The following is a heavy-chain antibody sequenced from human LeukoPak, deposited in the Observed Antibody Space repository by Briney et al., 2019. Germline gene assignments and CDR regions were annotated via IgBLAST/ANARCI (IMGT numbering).Heavy chain of an antibody. V-gene: IGHV3-30*04. CDR3: ARDPFRPRLVVPAAMGLPPDY. CDR2: ISYDGSNK. CDR1: GFTFSSYA. Sequence: GGSLRLSCAASGFTFSSYAMHWVRQAPGKGLEWVAVISYDGSNKHYADSVKGRFTISRDNSKNTLYLQMNSLRAEDTAVYYCARDPFRPRLVVPAAMGLPPDYWGQGTLVTVSS. D-gene: IGHD2-2*01. J-gene: IGHJ4*02.